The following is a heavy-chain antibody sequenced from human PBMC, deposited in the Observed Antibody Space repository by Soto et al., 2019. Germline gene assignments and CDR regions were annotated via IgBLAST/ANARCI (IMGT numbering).Heavy chain of an antibody. Sequence: QVQLVESGGGVVQPGRSLRLSCAASGFTFSSYGRHWVRQAPGKGLEWVAVISYDGSNKYYADAVKGRFTISRDKSKSTMYLQMNSLSAEDTAVYYCAKDRIAGFVYVRDYWGQGTRVTVSS. CDR1: GFTFSSYG. CDR3: AKDRIAGFVYVRDY. CDR2: ISYDGSNK. J-gene: IGHJ4*02. V-gene: IGHV3-30*18. D-gene: IGHD6-13*01.